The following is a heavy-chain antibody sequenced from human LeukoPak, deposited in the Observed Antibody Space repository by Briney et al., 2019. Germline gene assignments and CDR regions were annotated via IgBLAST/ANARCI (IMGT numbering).Heavy chain of an antibody. V-gene: IGHV3-53*01. CDR1: GFTVSSNY. Sequence: PGGSLRLSCAASGFTVSSNYMSWVRQAPGKGLEWVSVIYSGGSTYYADSVKGRFTISRDNAKNSLYLQMNSLRVEDTALYYCARRAPSHDFDDWGQGTLVTVSS. CDR2: IYSGGST. CDR3: ARRAPSHDFDD. J-gene: IGHJ4*02.